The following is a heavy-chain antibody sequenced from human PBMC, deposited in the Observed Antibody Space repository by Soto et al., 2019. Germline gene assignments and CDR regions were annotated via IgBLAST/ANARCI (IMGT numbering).Heavy chain of an antibody. V-gene: IGHV3-23*01. CDR1: GFAFSNFA. J-gene: IGHJ6*02. CDR3: ARHRAILLLPLPARASCQNFDGMQV. Sequence: EGSLRLSCAASGFAFSNFAMSWVRQAPGKGLEWVSGISSSSDITTYADSVKGRFTISRDNSKEKLYLQLISLIAEDTAIYYCARHRAILLLPLPARASCQNFDGMQVWGQGTTVTV. CDR2: ISSSSDIT. D-gene: IGHD1-26*01.